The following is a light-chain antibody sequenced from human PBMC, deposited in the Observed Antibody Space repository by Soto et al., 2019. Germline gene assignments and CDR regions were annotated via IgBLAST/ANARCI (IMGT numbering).Light chain of an antibody. CDR1: QSVSSSY. V-gene: IGKV3-20*01. CDR3: QQYGSSPPWT. CDR2: GAS. Sequence: EIVLTQSPGTLSLSPGERATLSCRASQSVSSSYLDWYQQKPGQAPRLLIYGASSRATGIPDRFSGSGSGTDFTLTISILEPEDFAVYYCQQYGSSPPWTFGQGTKVEIK. J-gene: IGKJ1*01.